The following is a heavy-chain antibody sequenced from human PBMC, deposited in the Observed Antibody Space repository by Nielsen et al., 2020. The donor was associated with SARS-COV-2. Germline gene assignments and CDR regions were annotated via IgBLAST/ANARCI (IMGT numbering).Heavy chain of an antibody. D-gene: IGHD3-9*01. Sequence: SETLSLTCTVSGGSVSSGSYYWSWIRQPPGKGLEWIGYIYYSGSTNYNPSLKSRVTISVDTSKNHFSLKLSSVTAADTAVYYCARVGVLRYFDWTPYYFGMDVWGQGTTVTVSS. CDR3: ARVGVLRYFDWTPYYFGMDV. CDR1: GGSVSSGSYY. J-gene: IGHJ6*02. V-gene: IGHV4-61*01. CDR2: IYYSGST.